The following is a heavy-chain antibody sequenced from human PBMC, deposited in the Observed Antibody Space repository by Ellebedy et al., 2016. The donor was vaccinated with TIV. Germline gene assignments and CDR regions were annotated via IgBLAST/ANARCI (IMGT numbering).Heavy chain of an antibody. CDR1: GFTFSSYS. Sequence: PGGSLRLSCAAPGFTFSSYSMNWARQAPGKGLEWISYIRSGGDNIYYADSVKGRFTISRDNAKNSLYLQMNSLRDEDTAVYYCARGHSYDKSGYWGFDYWGQGTLVTVSS. J-gene: IGHJ4*02. D-gene: IGHD3-22*01. CDR3: ARGHSYDKSGYWGFDY. V-gene: IGHV3-48*02. CDR2: IRSGGDNI.